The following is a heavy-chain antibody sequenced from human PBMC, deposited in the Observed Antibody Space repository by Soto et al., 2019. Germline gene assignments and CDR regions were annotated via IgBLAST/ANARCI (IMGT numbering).Heavy chain of an antibody. J-gene: IGHJ5*02. D-gene: IGHD6-13*01. CDR3: AREQQVRGFDP. CDR2: MNPNSGNT. V-gene: IGHV1-8*01. Sequence: QVQLVQSGAEVKKPGASVKVSCKASGYTFTSYDINWGRQATGQGLEWMGWMNPNSGNTGYAQKFQGRVTRTRNTSLSTAYRELSSLRAEDTAVYYGAREQQVRGFDPWGQGTLVTVSS. CDR1: GYTFTSYD.